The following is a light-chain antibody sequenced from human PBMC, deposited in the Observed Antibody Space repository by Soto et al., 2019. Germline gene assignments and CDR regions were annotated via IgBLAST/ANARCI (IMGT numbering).Light chain of an antibody. CDR1: SSNIGRNY. CDR3: ATWDDSLGGPV. V-gene: IGLV1-47*01. CDR2: RDN. Sequence: QSVLTQTPSVSGTPGQRVNISCSGSSSNIGRNYVYWYHQFPGTATKLLIYRDNERPSGVPDRFSGSKSGTSASLAISGLRSGDEADYHCATWDDSLGGPVFGGGTKLTV. J-gene: IGLJ2*01.